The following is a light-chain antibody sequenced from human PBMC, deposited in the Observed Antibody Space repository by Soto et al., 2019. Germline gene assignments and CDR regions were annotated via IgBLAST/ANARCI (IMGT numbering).Light chain of an antibody. Sequence: DIQVTQSPSSLSASVGDRVTITCRASQTISIYLNWYQQKPGQAPQLLIYAASRLQSGVPSRFSGSGSGTDFTLTISSLQAEDSATYYCQQTYRTHTFGGGTNVDI. V-gene: IGKV1-39*01. CDR1: QTISIY. CDR3: QQTYRTHT. J-gene: IGKJ4*01. CDR2: AAS.